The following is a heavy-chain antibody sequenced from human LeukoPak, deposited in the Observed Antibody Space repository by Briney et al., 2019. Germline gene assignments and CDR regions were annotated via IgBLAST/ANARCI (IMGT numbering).Heavy chain of an antibody. V-gene: IGHV3-21*01. CDR1: GFTFSSYS. J-gene: IGHJ6*02. D-gene: IGHD2-8*01. CDR2: ISSSSSYI. Sequence: GGSLRLSCAASGFTFSSYSMNWVRQAPGKGLEWVSSISSSSSYIYYADSVKGRFTISRDNAKNSLYLQMNSPRAEDTAVYYCARDTAPTTIGVYYYYYYGMDVWGQGTTVTVSS. CDR3: ARDTAPTTIGVYYYYYYGMDV.